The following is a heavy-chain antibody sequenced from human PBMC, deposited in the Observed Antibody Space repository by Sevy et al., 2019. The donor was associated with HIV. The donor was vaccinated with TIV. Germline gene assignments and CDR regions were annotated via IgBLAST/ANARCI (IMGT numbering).Heavy chain of an antibody. J-gene: IGHJ4*02. CDR2: IYHSGST. CDR3: ARSIRTSSNRYIFDY. Sequence: SETLSLTCAVSGGSISSGGYSWSWIRQPPGKGLEWIGYIYHSGSTYYNPSLKSRVTISVDRSKNQFSLKLSSVTAADTAVYYCARSIRTSSNRYIFDYWGQGTLVTVS. V-gene: IGHV4-30-2*01. D-gene: IGHD6-13*01. CDR1: GGSISSGGYS.